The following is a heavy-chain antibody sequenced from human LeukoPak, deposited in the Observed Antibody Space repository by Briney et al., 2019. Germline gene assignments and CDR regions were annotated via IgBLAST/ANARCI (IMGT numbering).Heavy chain of an antibody. CDR2: MSSGSRYI. J-gene: IGHJ4*02. V-gene: IGHV3-21*06. Sequence: PGGSLRLSCTASGFSFSTYAMTWVRQAPGKGLEWISSMSSGSRYIYYADSVRGRFTISRDNTKNSLYLLMNNLRAEDTAIYYCARDRPTGASRVFVVQWGQGTTVTVSS. CDR3: ARDRPTGASRVFVVQ. CDR1: GFSFSTYA. D-gene: IGHD2-15*01.